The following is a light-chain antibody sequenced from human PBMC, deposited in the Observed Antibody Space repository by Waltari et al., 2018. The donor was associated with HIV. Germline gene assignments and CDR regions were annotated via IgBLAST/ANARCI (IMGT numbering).Light chain of an antibody. V-gene: IGLV1-44*01. J-gene: IGLJ3*02. CDR3: ATWDDGLSGWV. CDR1: APHIGGHT. CDR2: NNY. Sequence: QSVVTQPTSASGPPAQRVTISCDLFAPHIGGHTVNCYEHLPQTAPKLLICNNYERPSCVPDRFSASKTGTSASLDISGLQSEDEADYYCATWDDGLSGWVFGGGTKLTVL.